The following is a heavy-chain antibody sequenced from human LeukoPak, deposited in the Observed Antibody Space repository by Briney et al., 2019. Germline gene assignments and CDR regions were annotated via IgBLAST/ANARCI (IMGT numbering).Heavy chain of an antibody. D-gene: IGHD7-27*01. V-gene: IGHV3-21*01. CDR1: GFTFSIYT. CDR3: ARDLAWGGY. J-gene: IGHJ4*02. Sequence: GGSLRLSCAASGFTFSIYTMSWVRQAPGKGLEWVSSITSSSSSSMYSADSVKGRLTISRDNAKNSLYLQMNSLRAEDTAVYYCARDLAWGGYWGQGTLVTVSS. CDR2: ITSSSSSSM.